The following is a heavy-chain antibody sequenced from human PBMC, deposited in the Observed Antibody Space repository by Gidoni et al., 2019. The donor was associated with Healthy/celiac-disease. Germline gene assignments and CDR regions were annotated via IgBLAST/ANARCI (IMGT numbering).Heavy chain of an antibody. J-gene: IGHJ5*02. Sequence: QVQLVESGGGVVQPGRSPRLSFAASGFTFSSYAMHWVRQAPGKGLEWVAVISYDGSNKYYADSVKGRFTISRDNSKNTLYLQMNSLRAEDTAVYYCARGGAGFDPWGQGTLVTVSS. D-gene: IGHD3-16*01. CDR2: ISYDGSNK. V-gene: IGHV3-30-3*01. CDR1: GFTFSSYA. CDR3: ARGGAGFDP.